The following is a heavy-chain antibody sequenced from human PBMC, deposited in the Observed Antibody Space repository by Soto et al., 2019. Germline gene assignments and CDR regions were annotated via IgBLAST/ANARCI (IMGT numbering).Heavy chain of an antibody. Sequence: ESLKISCKGSGYSFTSYWIGWVRQMPGKGLEWMGIIYPGDSDTRYSPSFQGQVTISADKSISTAYLQWSSLKASDTAMYYCARTRSGDFWSGYSSDDAFDIWGQGTMVTVSS. D-gene: IGHD3-3*01. CDR1: GYSFTSYW. J-gene: IGHJ3*02. CDR2: IYPGDSDT. V-gene: IGHV5-51*01. CDR3: ARTRSGDFWSGYSSDDAFDI.